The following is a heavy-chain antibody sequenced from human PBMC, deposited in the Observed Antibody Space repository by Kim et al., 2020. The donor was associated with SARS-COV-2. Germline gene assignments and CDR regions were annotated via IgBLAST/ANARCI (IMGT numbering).Heavy chain of an antibody. CDR2: IYPGDSDT. V-gene: IGHV5-51*01. CDR3: ARRGRTAMAPYGMDG. Sequence: GESLKISCKGSGYSFTSYWIGWVRQMPGKGLEWMGIIYPGDSDTRYSPSFQGQVTISADKSISTAYLQWSSLKASDAAMYYCARRGRTAMAPYGMDGWGQGTTVTVSS. D-gene: IGHD5-18*01. CDR1: GYSFTSYW. J-gene: IGHJ6*02.